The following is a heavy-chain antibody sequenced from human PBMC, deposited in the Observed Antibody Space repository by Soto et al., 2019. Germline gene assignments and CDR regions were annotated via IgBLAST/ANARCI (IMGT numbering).Heavy chain of an antibody. Sequence: GGSLRLSCAASGFTFTTYWMSWVRQAPEKGLEWVANIKQDGREKYYVDSVKGRFTISRDNAKNSLFLQMNSLRAEDTAVYYCARTWNGDYAYWGQGTLVTVS. CDR1: GFTFTTYW. CDR3: ARTWNGDYAY. V-gene: IGHV3-7*01. J-gene: IGHJ4*02. CDR2: IKQDGREK. D-gene: IGHD4-17*01.